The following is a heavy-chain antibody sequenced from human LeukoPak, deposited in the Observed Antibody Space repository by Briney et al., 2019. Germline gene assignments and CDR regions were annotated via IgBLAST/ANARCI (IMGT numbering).Heavy chain of an antibody. CDR3: ASGPDCSTTSCYGDYYFDY. Sequence: SQTLSLTCAVSGRSISSGGYSWSWIRQPPGKGLEWIGYIYHSGSTYYNPSLKSRVTISVDRSKNQFSLKLSSVTAADTAVYYCASGPDCSTTSCYGDYYFDYWGQGTLVTVSS. V-gene: IGHV4-30-2*01. D-gene: IGHD2-2*01. CDR2: IYHSGST. J-gene: IGHJ4*02. CDR1: GRSISSGGYS.